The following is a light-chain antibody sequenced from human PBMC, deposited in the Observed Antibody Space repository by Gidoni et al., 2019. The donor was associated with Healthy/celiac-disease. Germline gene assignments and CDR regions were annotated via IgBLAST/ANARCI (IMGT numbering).Light chain of an antibody. Sequence: SYVLTQPPAVSVAPGQTGRITCGGNNIGSKSWHWYQRKPGQAPVLVVYDDSDRPSGIPERFSGSNSGNTATLTISRVEAGDEADYYCQVWDSSSDHYVFGTGTKVTVL. J-gene: IGLJ1*01. CDR2: DDS. CDR1: NIGSKS. CDR3: QVWDSSSDHYV. V-gene: IGLV3-21*02.